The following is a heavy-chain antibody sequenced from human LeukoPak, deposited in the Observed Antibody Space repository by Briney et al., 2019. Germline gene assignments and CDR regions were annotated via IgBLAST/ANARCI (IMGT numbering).Heavy chain of an antibody. J-gene: IGHJ4*02. V-gene: IGHV3-11*01. CDR2: ISSSGNTI. CDR3: ARDATSSLDS. CDR1: GFIFSDYY. D-gene: IGHD6-13*01. Sequence: GGSLRLSCEASGFIFSDYYMNWIRQAPGRGLEWVSYISSSGNTIYYADSVKGRFTISRGNTKKSLYLQMNSLRAEDTAVYYCARDATSSLDSWGQGTLVTVSS.